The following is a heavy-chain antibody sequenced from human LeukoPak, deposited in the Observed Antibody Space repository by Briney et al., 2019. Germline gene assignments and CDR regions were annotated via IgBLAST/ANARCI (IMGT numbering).Heavy chain of an antibody. CDR2: IYTSGST. CDR1: GYSISSGYY. J-gene: IGHJ4*02. CDR3: ARDGPPSVAGPTPFDY. V-gene: IGHV4-4*07. D-gene: IGHD6-19*01. Sequence: SETLSLTCTVSGYSISSGYYWGWIRQPAGKGLEWIGRIYTSGSTNYNPSLKSRVTMSVDTSKNQFSLKLSSVTAADTAVYYCARDGPPSVAGPTPFDYWGQGTLVTVSS.